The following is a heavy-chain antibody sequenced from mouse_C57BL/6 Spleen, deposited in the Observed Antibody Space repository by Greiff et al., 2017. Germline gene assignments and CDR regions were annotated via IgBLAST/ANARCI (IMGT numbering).Heavy chain of an antibody. D-gene: IGHD1-1*01. CDR1: GYAFSSSW. CDR3: ASQYYYGSSPYAMDY. J-gene: IGHJ4*01. Sequence: QVQLQQSGPELVKPGASVKISCKASGYAFSSSWMNWVKQRPGKGLEWIGRIYPGDGDTNYNGKFKGKATLTADKSSSTAYMQLSSLTSEDSAVYFCASQYYYGSSPYAMDYWGQGTSVTVSS. V-gene: IGHV1-82*01. CDR2: IYPGDGDT.